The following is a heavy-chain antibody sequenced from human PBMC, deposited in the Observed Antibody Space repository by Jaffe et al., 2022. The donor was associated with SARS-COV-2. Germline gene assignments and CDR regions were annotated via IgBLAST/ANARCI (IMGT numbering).Heavy chain of an antibody. Sequence: QVQLVQSGSELKKPGASVKVSCKASGYTFTAYPINWVRQAPGQGLEWLGWINPNTGNPTYAQGFTGRFVFSMDTSVSTAFLQISSLKAEDTAMYYCARVTGPGDYWGQGTLVTVSS. J-gene: IGHJ4*02. V-gene: IGHV7-4-1*02. CDR3: ARVTGPGDY. CDR2: INPNTGNP. D-gene: IGHD2-2*01. CDR1: GYTFTAYP.